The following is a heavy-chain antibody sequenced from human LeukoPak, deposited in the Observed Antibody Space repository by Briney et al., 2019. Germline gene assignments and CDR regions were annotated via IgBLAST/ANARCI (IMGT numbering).Heavy chain of an antibody. V-gene: IGHV4-59*08. J-gene: IGHJ4*02. CDR3: ARRLGSWYAFDY. CDR1: GGSITYYH. CDR2: IYSSGST. D-gene: IGHD6-13*01. Sequence: PSETLSLTCTVSGGSITYYHWGWIRQPPGKGLEWIGYIYSSGSTNYNPSLKSRGTISVDTPKNQFSLKLSSVSAADTAVYYCARRLGSWYAFDYWGQGTLVTVSS.